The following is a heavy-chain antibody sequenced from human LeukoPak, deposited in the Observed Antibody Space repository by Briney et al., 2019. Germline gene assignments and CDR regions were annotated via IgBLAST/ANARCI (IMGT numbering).Heavy chain of an antibody. V-gene: IGHV4-4*07. CDR1: GGPISSYY. CDR3: ARDLRQLGYHMDV. D-gene: IGHD5/OR15-5a*01. Sequence: SETLSLTCTVSGGPISSYYWSWIRQPAGKGLEWIGRIYTSGSTNYNPSLKSRVTMSVDTSKNQFSLKLSSVTAADTAVYYCARDLRQLGYHMDVWGKGTTVTVSS. CDR2: IYTSGST. J-gene: IGHJ6*03.